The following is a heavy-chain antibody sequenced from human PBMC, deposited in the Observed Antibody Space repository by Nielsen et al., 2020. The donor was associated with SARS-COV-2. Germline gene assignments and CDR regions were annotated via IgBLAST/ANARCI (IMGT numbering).Heavy chain of an antibody. V-gene: IGHV3-11*04. D-gene: IGHD2-21*01. Sequence: GGSLRLSCATSGFKFNDFYMSWIRQVPGGGLEWVAYISSASRYIYYRDSVKGRFTVSRDNTKSSMFLQMNSLRVEDTGVYFCARNLMWPHERGVEYWGQGTLVTVSS. J-gene: IGHJ4*02. CDR1: GFKFNDFY. CDR2: ISSASRYI. CDR3: ARNLMWPHERGVEY.